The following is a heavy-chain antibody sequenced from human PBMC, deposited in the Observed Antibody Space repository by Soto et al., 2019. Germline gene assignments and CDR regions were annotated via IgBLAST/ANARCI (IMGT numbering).Heavy chain of an antibody. CDR2: IRQDGSEI. D-gene: IGHD3-3*01. J-gene: IGHJ2*01. Sequence: GVSLRLSCAGSGFTFSSNWMSWVRQAPGKGLEWVANIRQDGSEIYYVDSVKGRFTISRDNAKNSLYLQMNSLRSEDTAVYFCGRVGGITVFGVVHWYFDLWGRGTLVTVSS. CDR1: GFTFSSNW. V-gene: IGHV3-7*03. CDR3: GRVGGITVFGVVHWYFDL.